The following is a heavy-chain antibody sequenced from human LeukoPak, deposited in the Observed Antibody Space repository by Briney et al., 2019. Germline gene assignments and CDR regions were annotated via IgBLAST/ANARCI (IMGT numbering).Heavy chain of an antibody. CDR2: ISVSGGT. CDR3: AGLVFGVDIPPFDY. V-gene: IGHV3-23*01. CDR1: GFTFRSYT. D-gene: IGHD3-3*01. Sequence: GGSLRLSCAASGFTFRSYTMTWVRQAPGRGLEWVSAISVSGGTYYADSVKGRFTISRDNSKNTLYLQMNSLRDDDTAVYFCAGLVFGVDIPPFDYWGQGTLVTVSS. J-gene: IGHJ4*02.